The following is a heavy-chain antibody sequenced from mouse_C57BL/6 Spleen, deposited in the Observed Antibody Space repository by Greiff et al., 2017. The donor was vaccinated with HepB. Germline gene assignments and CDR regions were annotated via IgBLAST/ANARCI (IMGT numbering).Heavy chain of an antibody. CDR3: TRYPLYSNYWYFDV. D-gene: IGHD2-5*01. Sequence: VQLQQSGAELVRPGASVTLSCKASGYTFTDYDMHWVKQTPVHGLEWIGAIDPETGGTAYNQKFKGKAILTADKSSSTAYMELRSLTSEDSAVYYCTRYPLYSNYWYFDVWGTGTTVTVAS. CDR1: GYTFTDYD. V-gene: IGHV1-15*01. J-gene: IGHJ1*03. CDR2: IDPETGGT.